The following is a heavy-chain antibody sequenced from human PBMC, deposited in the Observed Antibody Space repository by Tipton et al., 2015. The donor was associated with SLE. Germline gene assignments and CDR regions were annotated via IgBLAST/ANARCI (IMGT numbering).Heavy chain of an antibody. CDR1: GGSISSGSYY. CDR3: ARDWPDYSNYVGAFDM. Sequence: TLSLTCTVSGGSISSGSYYWSWIRQPAGKGLEWIGRIFNSGSTNYNPSLKSRVTLSVDTSKNQFSLILSSVTAADTAVYYCARDWPDYSNYVGAFDMWGQGTMLTVSS. V-gene: IGHV4-61*02. D-gene: IGHD4-11*01. CDR2: IFNSGST. J-gene: IGHJ3*02.